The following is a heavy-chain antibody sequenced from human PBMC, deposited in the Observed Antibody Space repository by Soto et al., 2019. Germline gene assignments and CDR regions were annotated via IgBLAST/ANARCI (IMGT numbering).Heavy chain of an antibody. D-gene: IGHD6-19*01. CDR3: ARLRSSGWYIDY. Sequence: EVQLVETGGGLIQPGGSLRLSCAASGFTVSSNYMSWVRQAPGKGVEWVSVIYSGGSTYYADSVKGRFTISRDNSKNTLYLQMNSLSAEDTAVYYCARLRSSGWYIDYWGQGTLVTVSS. V-gene: IGHV3-53*02. J-gene: IGHJ4*02. CDR1: GFTVSSNY. CDR2: IYSGGST.